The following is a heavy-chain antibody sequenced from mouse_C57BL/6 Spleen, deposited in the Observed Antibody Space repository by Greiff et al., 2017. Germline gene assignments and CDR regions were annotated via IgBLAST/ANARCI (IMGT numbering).Heavy chain of an antibody. Sequence: QVQLQQSGAELVKPGASVKISCKASGYAFSSYWMNWVKQRPGQGLAWIGQIYPGDGDTNYNGKFKGKATLTADKSSSTAYMQLSSLTSEDSAVYFCARSLTGTAMDDWGQGTSVTVAS. CDR2: IYPGDGDT. CDR3: ARSLTGTAMDD. D-gene: IGHD4-1*01. J-gene: IGHJ4*01. CDR1: GYAFSSYW. V-gene: IGHV1-80*01.